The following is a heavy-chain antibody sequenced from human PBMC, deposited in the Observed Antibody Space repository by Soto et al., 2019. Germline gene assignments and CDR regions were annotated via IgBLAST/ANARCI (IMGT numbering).Heavy chain of an antibody. V-gene: IGHV5-51*01. CDR2: MYPGDSDT. CDR3: AASIFYYGMDV. Sequence: PGESLKISCKGSGYTFTNYWIGWVRQMPGKGPEWMGIMYPGDSDTKYNPSFQGQVTISADKSITTTYLQSSSLKASYNAIYYCAASIFYYGMDVWGQGTTVTV. J-gene: IGHJ6*02. CDR1: GYTFTNYW.